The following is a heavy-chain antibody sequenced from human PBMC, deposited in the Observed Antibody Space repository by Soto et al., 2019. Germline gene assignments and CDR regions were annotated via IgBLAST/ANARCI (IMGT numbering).Heavy chain of an antibody. J-gene: IGHJ4*02. CDR1: GFSLSTSGVG. D-gene: IGHD3-9*01. CDR2: IYWDDDK. Sequence: SGPTLVNPTQTLTLTCTFSGFSLSTSGVGVGWIRQPPGKALEWLALIYWDDDKRYSPSLKSRLTITKDTSKNQVVLTMTNMDPVDTATYYCAQRSPPTYYDILTGAPYYFDYWGQGTLVTVSS. CDR3: AQRSPPTYYDILTGAPYYFDY. V-gene: IGHV2-5*02.